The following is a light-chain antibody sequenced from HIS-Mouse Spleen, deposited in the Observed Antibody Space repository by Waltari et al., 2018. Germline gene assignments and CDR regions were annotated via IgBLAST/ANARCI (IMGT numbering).Light chain of an antibody. Sequence: QSALTQPRSVSGSPGQSVPISCPGTSSDVGGYNYVSWYQQHPGKAPKLMIYDVNKRPSGVPDRFSGSKSGNTASLTISGLQAEDEADYYCCSYAGSYPVVFGGGTKLTVL. V-gene: IGLV2-11*01. CDR1: SSDVGGYNY. J-gene: IGLJ2*01. CDR3: CSYAGSYPVV. CDR2: DVN.